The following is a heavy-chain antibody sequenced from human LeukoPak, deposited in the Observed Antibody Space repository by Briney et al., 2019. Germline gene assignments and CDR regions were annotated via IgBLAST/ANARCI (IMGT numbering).Heavy chain of an antibody. D-gene: IGHD3-22*01. J-gene: IGHJ4*02. V-gene: IGHV6-1*01. Sequence: SQTLSLTCAISGDSVSSNSAAWNWIRQSPSRGLEWLGRTYYRSKWYNDYAVSVKSRITINPDTSKNQFSLQLNSVTPEDTAVYYCARGEIYYYDSSGYRYYFDYWGQGTLVTVSS. CDR3: ARGEIYYYDSSGYRYYFDY. CDR1: GDSVSSNSAA. CDR2: TYYRSKWYN.